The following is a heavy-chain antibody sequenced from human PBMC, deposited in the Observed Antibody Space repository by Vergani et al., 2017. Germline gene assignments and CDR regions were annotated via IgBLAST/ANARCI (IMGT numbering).Heavy chain of an antibody. CDR2: FDPEDGET. Sequence: QVQLVQSGAEVKKPGASVKVSCKVSGYTLTELSMHWVRQAPGKGREWMGGFDPEDGETIYAQKFQGRVTMTEDTSTDTAYMELSSLRSEDTAGYYCATGQRGVKGPHEKIGPSRWFDPWDQGTLGTVSS. V-gene: IGHV1-24*01. CDR3: ATGQRGVKGPHEKIGPSRWFDP. CDR1: GYTLTELS. D-gene: IGHD3-16*01. J-gene: IGHJ5*02.